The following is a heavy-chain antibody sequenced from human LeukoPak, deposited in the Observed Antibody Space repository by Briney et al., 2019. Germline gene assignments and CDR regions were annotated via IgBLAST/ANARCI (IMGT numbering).Heavy chain of an antibody. CDR3: VTNFDPDVD. J-gene: IGHJ4*02. V-gene: IGHV3-23*01. Sequence: PGGSLRLSCAASGFTFSTYGMSWVRQGPGKGLEWVSAISGRGINTYYADSVKGRFTISRDNSKNSLYLQMNSLRAEDTAVYYCVTNFDPDVDWGQGTLVTVSS. CDR2: ISGRGINT. CDR1: GFTFSTYG. D-gene: IGHD3-9*01.